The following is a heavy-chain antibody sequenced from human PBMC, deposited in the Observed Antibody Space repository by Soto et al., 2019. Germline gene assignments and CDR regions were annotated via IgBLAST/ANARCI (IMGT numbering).Heavy chain of an antibody. CDR3: ARDAYYDSSGYDYLGKYFQY. V-gene: IGHV1-18*01. J-gene: IGHJ1*01. Sequence: QVQLVQSGAEVKKPGASVKVSCKASGYTFTRYGITWVRQAPGQGLEWMGWISAYNGNTNYAKKLQGRVTMNTDTSTKTAYMELRSLRSDDTAVYYCARDAYYDSSGYDYLGKYFQYWGQGTLVTVSS. D-gene: IGHD3-22*01. CDR1: GYTFTRYG. CDR2: ISAYNGNT.